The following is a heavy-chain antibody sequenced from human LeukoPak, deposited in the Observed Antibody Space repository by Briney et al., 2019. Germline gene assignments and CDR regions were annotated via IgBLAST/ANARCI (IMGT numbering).Heavy chain of an antibody. Sequence: GGSLRLSCAASGFTFNTYGMHWVRQAPGKGLEWVAGISSDGTSKDYADPVRGRFTISRDNSKNTMYLQVNSLRPEDTAVYYCAKAAYCTSTSCHFSGYAQRPLDSWGQGTLVTVSS. V-gene: IGHV3-30*18. D-gene: IGHD2-2*01. CDR2: ISSDGTSK. CDR3: AKAAYCTSTSCHFSGYAQRPLDS. J-gene: IGHJ4*02. CDR1: GFTFNTYG.